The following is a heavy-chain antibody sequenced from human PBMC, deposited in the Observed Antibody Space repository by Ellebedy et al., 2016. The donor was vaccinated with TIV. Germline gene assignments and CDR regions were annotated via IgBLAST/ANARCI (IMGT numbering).Heavy chain of an antibody. CDR2: ISAYNGNT. Sequence: AASVKVSCKASGYTFTSYGISWVRQAPGQGLEWMGWISAYNGNTNYAQKLQGRVTMTTDTSTSTAYMELRSLRSDDTAVYYCARGYYYDSSGYRESYYYGMDVWGQGTTVTVSS. CDR3: ARGYYYDSSGYRESYYYGMDV. V-gene: IGHV1-18*01. CDR1: GYTFTSYG. D-gene: IGHD3-22*01. J-gene: IGHJ6*02.